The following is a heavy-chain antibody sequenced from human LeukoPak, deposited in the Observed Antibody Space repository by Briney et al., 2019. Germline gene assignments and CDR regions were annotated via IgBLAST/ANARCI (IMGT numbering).Heavy chain of an antibody. CDR2: INEDGSTT. J-gene: IGHJ4*02. Sequence: GGSLRLSCAASGFTFSSNWMHWVRQASGKGLVWVSRINEDGSTTNYADSVKGRSTIFRDNAKNTLYLQMNSLRAEDTAVYYCVRDLGGRSGHWGQGTLVTVSS. CDR3: VRDLGGRSGH. CDR1: GFTFSSNW. V-gene: IGHV3-74*01. D-gene: IGHD1-26*01.